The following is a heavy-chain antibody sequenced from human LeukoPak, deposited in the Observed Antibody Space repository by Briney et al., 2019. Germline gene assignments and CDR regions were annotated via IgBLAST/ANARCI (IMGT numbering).Heavy chain of an antibody. Sequence: GGSLRLSCAASGFTFASYAMNWVRQAPGKGLEWVSTISGSGSSTYYVDSVKGRFTISRDNSKNTLYLQMNSLRAEDTAEYYCATDRRYHWDWGQGTLVTVPS. CDR2: ISGSGSST. CDR3: ATDRRYHWD. D-gene: IGHD1-20*01. V-gene: IGHV3-23*01. J-gene: IGHJ4*02. CDR1: GFTFASYA.